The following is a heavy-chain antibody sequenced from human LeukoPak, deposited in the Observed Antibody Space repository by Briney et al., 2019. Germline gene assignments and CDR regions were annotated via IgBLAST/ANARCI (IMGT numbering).Heavy chain of an antibody. Sequence: GGSLRLSCAASGFTFDDYAMHWVRQAPGKGLEWVSGVSWNSGSIGYADSVKGRFTISRDHAKNSLYLQMHSLRAEDTALYYYARDIRSFSGSYLVAFDIWGQGTMVTVSS. CDR3: ARDIRSFSGSYLVAFDI. J-gene: IGHJ3*02. D-gene: IGHD3-10*01. V-gene: IGHV3-9*01. CDR1: GFTFDDYA. CDR2: VSWNSGSI.